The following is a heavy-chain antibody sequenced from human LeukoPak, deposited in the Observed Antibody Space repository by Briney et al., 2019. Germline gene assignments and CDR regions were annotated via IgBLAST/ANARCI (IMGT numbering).Heavy chain of an antibody. J-gene: IGHJ3*02. D-gene: IGHD1-26*01. CDR2: IYYSGST. CDR3: ARVVGATKSSAFDI. V-gene: IGHV4-61*01. CDR1: GGSISSGSYY. Sequence: SETLSLTCTVSGGSISSGSYYWSWIRQPPGKGLEWIGYIYYSGSTNYNPSLKSRVTISVDTSKNQFSLKLSSVTAADTAVYYCARVVGATKSSAFDIWGQGTMVTVSS.